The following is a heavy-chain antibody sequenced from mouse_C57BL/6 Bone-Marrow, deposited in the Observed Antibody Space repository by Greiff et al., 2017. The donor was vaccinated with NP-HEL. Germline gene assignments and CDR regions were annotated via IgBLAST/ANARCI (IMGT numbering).Heavy chain of an antibody. Sequence: VQLQQSGPGLVQPSQSLSITCTVSGFSLTSYGVHWVRQSPGKGLEWLGVIWSGGSTDYNAACISRLSISKDNSKSQVFFKMNSLQADDTAIYYCASPMDYWGQGTSVTVSS. V-gene: IGHV2-2*01. CDR2: IWSGGST. CDR3: ASPMDY. CDR1: GFSLTSYG. J-gene: IGHJ4*01.